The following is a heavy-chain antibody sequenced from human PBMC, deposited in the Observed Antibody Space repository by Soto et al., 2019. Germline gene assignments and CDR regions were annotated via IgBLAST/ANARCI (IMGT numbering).Heavy chain of an antibody. CDR2: ISYDGGDK. D-gene: IGHD1-26*01. V-gene: IGHV3-30*18. CDR1: AFSFSRYG. Sequence: GGSLRLSCVASAFSFSRYGMHWVRQAPGKALEWVEVISYDGGDKYYADSEKGRFTISRDNSKNTLDLQMNSLSSEDTAAYYCAKDTDIVGAAYKFNYWGQGTLVTVGS. J-gene: IGHJ4*02. CDR3: AKDTDIVGAAYKFNY.